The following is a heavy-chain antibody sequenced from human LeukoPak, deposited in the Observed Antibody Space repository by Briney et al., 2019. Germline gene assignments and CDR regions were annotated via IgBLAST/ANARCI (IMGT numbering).Heavy chain of an antibody. J-gene: IGHJ4*02. Sequence: GGSLRLSCAASGLTFSNAWMSWVRQAPGKGLEWVGRIKSKTDGGTTDYAAPVKGRFTISRDDSKNTLYLQMNSLKTEDTAVYYCTTDVGTTGTTLFDYWGQGTLVTVSS. CDR1: GLTFSNAW. CDR2: IKSKTDGGTT. V-gene: IGHV3-15*01. CDR3: TTDVGTTGTTLFDY. D-gene: IGHD1-1*01.